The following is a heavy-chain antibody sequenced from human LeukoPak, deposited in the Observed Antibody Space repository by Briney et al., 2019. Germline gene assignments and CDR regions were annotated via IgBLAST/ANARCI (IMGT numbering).Heavy chain of an antibody. CDR3: ARHESAVGALFH. V-gene: IGHV4-59*08. Sequence: ETLSLTCAVSGGTISRYYWSWIRQSPGKGLEWIGYIYSTRSTNPSPSLKSRVSIPVDTSKNQFSLNMRSVTAADTAVYYCARHESAVGALFHWGQGVLVTVSS. CDR2: IYSTRST. D-gene: IGHD1-26*01. J-gene: IGHJ4*02. CDR1: GGTISRYY.